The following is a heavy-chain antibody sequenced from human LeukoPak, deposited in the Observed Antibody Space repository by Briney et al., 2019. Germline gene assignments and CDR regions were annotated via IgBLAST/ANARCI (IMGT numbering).Heavy chain of an antibody. CDR3: ARPPQPDGDPLDY. J-gene: IGHJ4*02. V-gene: IGHV3-11*04. D-gene: IGHD4-17*01. Sequence: GGSLRLYCAASGFTFSDYYMSWIRQAPGKGLEWVSYISSSGSTIYYADSVKGRFTISRDNAKNSLYLQMNSLRAEDTAVYYCARPPQPDGDPLDYWGQGTLVTVSS. CDR2: ISSSGSTI. CDR1: GFTFSDYY.